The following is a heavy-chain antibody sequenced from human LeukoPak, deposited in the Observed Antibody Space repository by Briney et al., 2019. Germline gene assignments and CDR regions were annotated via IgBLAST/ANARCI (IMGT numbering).Heavy chain of an antibody. CDR3: AREEDSSSYQLDAFDI. D-gene: IGHD6-13*01. V-gene: IGHV3-21*01. Sequence: GGSLRLSCAASGFTFSSYSMNWVRQAPGKGLKWVSSISSSSSYIYYADSVKGRFTISRDNAKNSLYLQMNSLRAEDTAVYYCAREEDSSSYQLDAFDIWGQGTMVTVSS. CDR2: ISSSSSYI. J-gene: IGHJ3*02. CDR1: GFTFSSYS.